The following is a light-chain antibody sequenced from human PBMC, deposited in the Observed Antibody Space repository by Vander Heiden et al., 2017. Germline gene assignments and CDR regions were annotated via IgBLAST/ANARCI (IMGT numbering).Light chain of an antibody. CDR2: AAS. CDR1: QSISSY. CDR3: HRNQSTPRYT. V-gene: IGKV1-39*01. Sequence: DIQLTHSLSSLSASVGDRVTITCRASQSISSYFNWSQHKPRNAPKLLIYAASSLQSAAPSRFSGSGCGTDFTLTISSLQPEHFESSFCHRNQSTPRYTFGQGTKLEIK. J-gene: IGKJ2*01.